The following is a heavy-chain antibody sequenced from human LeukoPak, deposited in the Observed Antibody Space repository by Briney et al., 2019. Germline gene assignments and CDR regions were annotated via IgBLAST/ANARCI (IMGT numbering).Heavy chain of an antibody. CDR1: GGSLSPYY. CDR3: VRLSGGSSWSPFDP. D-gene: IGHD6-13*01. V-gene: IGHV4-59*01. J-gene: IGHJ5*02. CDR2: IYYGGTT. Sequence: SETLSLTCTVSGGSLSPYYWGWIRQPPGKGLEWIGYIYYGGTTNSSPSLKSRVTISVDTSKNQFSLKLSSVTAADTAVYYCVRLSGGSSWSPFDPWGQGTLVTVSS.